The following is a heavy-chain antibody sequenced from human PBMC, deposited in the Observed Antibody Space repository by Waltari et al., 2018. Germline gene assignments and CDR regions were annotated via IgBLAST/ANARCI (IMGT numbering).Heavy chain of an antibody. V-gene: IGHV3-74*01. D-gene: IGHD2-21*01. CDR3: ARDDSLWPHYFDH. Sequence: EVQLVESGGGLIQPGGSLRLSCEASGFAFSSHWMHWVRHSPGEGLVWVARMKSDGSGAGYADSVKGRFIISRDNAKDTLYLQMNSLKVEDTAMYYCARDDSLWPHYFDHWGQGTLVTVSS. CDR2: MKSDGSGA. J-gene: IGHJ4*02. CDR1: GFAFSSHW.